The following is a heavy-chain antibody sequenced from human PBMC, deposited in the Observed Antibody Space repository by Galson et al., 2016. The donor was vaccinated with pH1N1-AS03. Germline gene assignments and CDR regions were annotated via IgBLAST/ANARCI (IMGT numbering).Heavy chain of an antibody. CDR3: AKDRSSWPPGWGSVDS. D-gene: IGHD6-13*01. J-gene: IGHJ4*02. CDR2: ISSSGNYK. V-gene: IGHV3-21*04. CDR1: EFTFSSYS. Sequence: SLRLSCAASEFTFSSYSMNWVRQAPGKGLEWVSSISSSGNYKYYADSVKGRFTVSRDNAMNSLYLQMSSLRAEDTAVYYCAKDRSSWPPGWGSVDSWGQGTLVTVSS.